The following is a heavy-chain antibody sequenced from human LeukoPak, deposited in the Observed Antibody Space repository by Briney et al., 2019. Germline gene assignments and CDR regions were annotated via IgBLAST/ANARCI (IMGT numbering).Heavy chain of an antibody. CDR3: AKGTYSAYNSGCAY. CDR2: VQHIGGET. CDR1: GFTFSNSW. Sequence: PGGSLRLSCAGSGFTFSNSWMGWVRQAPGKGLEWVANVQHIGGETYYADSVKGRFTISRDNSRNTLYLQMNSLRAEDTALYYCAKGTYSAYNSGCAYWGQGNLVTVSS. V-gene: IGHV3-7*01. D-gene: IGHD5-12*01. J-gene: IGHJ4*02.